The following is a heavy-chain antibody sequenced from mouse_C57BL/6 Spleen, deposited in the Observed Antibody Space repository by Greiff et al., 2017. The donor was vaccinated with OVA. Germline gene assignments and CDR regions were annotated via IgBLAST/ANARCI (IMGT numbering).Heavy chain of an antibody. Sequence: VQLQQPGAELVMPGASVKLSCKASGYTFTSYWMHWVKQRPGQGLAWIGEIDPSDSYTNYNQKFKGKSTLTVDKSSSTAYMQLSSLTSEDSSVYYCARTYGAPMDYWGQGTSVTVSS. CDR2: IDPSDSYT. D-gene: IGHD1-1*01. J-gene: IGHJ4*01. V-gene: IGHV1-69*01. CDR3: ARTYGAPMDY. CDR1: GYTFTSYW.